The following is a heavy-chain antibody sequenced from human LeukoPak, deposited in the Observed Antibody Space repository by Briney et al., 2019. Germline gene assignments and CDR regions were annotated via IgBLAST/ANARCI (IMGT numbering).Heavy chain of an antibody. CDR2: IYYSGST. CDR1: VGSISSYY. J-gene: IGHJ6*02. CDR3: ARRIPAYYGMDV. Sequence: PSETLSLTCTVSVGSISSYYWSWIRQPPGKGLEWIGYIYYSGSTNYNPSLKSRVTISVDTSKNQFSLKLSSVTAADTAVYYYARRIPAYYGMDVWGQGTTVTVSS. V-gene: IGHV4-59*01.